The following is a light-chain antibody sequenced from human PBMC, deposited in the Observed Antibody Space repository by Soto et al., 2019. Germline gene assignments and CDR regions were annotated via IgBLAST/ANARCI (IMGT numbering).Light chain of an antibody. CDR3: QQYGGSPWT. J-gene: IGKJ1*01. CDR1: QSVSSNY. CDR2: GAS. Sequence: EIVLTQSAGTLSLSPGDRATLSFRASQSVSSNYLAWYQQKPGQAPRLLIYGASSRATGIPDRFSGSGSGTDFTLTISRLEPEDFAVYSCQQYGGSPWTFGQGTKVEIK. V-gene: IGKV3-20*01.